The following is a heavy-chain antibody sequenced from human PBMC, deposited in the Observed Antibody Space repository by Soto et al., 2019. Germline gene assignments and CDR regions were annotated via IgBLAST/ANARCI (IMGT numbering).Heavy chain of an antibody. D-gene: IGHD3-22*01. Sequence: PGGSLRLSCTVSELTFSSSWMSWVRQAPGRGLEWVANMNQDGSEKYYVDSVKGRLTISRDNAKNSLYLQMNSLRAEDTAVYYCARGGSYYDEGEDVWGQGTTVTVSS. J-gene: IGHJ6*02. CDR2: MNQDGSEK. CDR1: ELTFSSSW. CDR3: ARGGSYYDEGEDV. V-gene: IGHV3-7*01.